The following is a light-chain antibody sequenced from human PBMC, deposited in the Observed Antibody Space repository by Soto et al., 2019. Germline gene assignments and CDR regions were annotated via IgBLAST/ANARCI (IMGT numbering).Light chain of an antibody. CDR2: RNN. Sequence: SVLTPPPSASGTPGQRVTISCSGSSSNIGKNNVYWYQQLPGTTPQLLIYRNNQRPSGVPDRFSASKSGTSASLAISGLRSEDEADYYCAAWDDSLSGLYVFGTGTKVTVL. CDR1: SSNIGKNN. J-gene: IGLJ1*01. V-gene: IGLV1-47*01. CDR3: AAWDDSLSGLYV.